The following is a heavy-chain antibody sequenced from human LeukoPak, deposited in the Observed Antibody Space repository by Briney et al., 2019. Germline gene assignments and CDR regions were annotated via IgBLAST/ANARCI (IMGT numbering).Heavy chain of an antibody. CDR1: GGSISSGGYY. Sequence: PSETLSLTCTVSGGSISSGGYYWSWIRQHPGKGLEWIGYIYYSGSTYYNPSLKSRVTISVDTSKNQLSLKLSSVTAADTAVYYCARGYCSSTSCYARSYYYYYGMDVWGKGTTVTVSS. CDR3: ARGYCSSTSCYARSYYYYYGMDV. D-gene: IGHD2-2*01. CDR2: IYYSGST. V-gene: IGHV4-31*03. J-gene: IGHJ6*04.